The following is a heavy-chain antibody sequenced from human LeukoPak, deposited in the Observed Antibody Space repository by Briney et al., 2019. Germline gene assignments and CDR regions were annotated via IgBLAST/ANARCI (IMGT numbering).Heavy chain of an antibody. CDR3: ATVEATQRGLWYFDY. CDR2: FDPEDGET. J-gene: IGHJ4*02. D-gene: IGHD1-26*01. CDR1: GYTFTSYY. V-gene: IGHV1-24*01. Sequence: GASVKVSCKASGYTFTSYYMHWVRQAPGKGLEWMGGFDPEDGETIYAQKFQGRVTMTEDTSTDTAYMELSSLRSEDTAVYYCATVEATQRGLWYFDYWGQGTLVTVSS.